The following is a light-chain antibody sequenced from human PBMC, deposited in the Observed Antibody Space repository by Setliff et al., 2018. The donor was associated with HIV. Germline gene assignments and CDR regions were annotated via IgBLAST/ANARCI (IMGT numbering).Light chain of an antibody. CDR3: SSYTSSIPLYV. V-gene: IGLV2-14*03. CDR1: SSDVRTYNF. J-gene: IGLJ1*01. Sequence: ALTQPASVSGSPGQTITISCTGTSSDVRTYNFVSWYQQHPGEAPKLIIYDGSYRPSGVSNRFSGSKSANTASLTISGLQAEDEAHYYCSSYTSSIPLYVFGTGTKV. CDR2: DGS.